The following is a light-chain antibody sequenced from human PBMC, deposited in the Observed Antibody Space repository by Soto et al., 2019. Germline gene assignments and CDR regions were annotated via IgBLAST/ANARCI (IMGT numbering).Light chain of an antibody. CDR2: ANN. V-gene: IGLV1-40*01. Sequence: QSVLTQPPSVSGGPGQRVSISCTGSNSDIGAGYDVHWYQQLPGTAPKLVIYANNNRPSGVPDRFSASKSGTSASLAITGLQADDEADYYCQSYDSSLRGVFGTGTKVTVL. J-gene: IGLJ1*01. CDR1: NSDIGAGYD. CDR3: QSYDSSLRGV.